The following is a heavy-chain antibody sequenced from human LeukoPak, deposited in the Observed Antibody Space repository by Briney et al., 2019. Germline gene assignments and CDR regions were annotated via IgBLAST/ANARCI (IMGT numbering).Heavy chain of an antibody. D-gene: IGHD3-10*01. V-gene: IGHV3-53*01. Sequence: GGSLRLSCAASGYNVSSNHMSWVRQAPGKGLEWVSVFYWGGSTYYEDPVKGRFNISRDNSKKMLLPQNDNRRAEDTAMYYCASAWYEKVLLWFGGNWFDPWGQGTLVTVSS. CDR3: ASAWYEKVLLWFGGNWFDP. J-gene: IGHJ5*02. CDR1: GYNVSSNH. CDR2: FYWGGST.